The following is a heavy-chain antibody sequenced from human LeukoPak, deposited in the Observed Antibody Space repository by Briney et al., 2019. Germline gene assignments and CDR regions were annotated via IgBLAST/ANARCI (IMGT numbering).Heavy chain of an antibody. CDR1: GGSFSGYY. V-gene: IGHV4-34*01. J-gene: IGHJ4*02. CDR3: ARLEDGYGYGFDYFDY. CDR2: INHSGST. D-gene: IGHD5-18*01. Sequence: SETLSLTCAVYGGSFSGYYWSWIRQPPGKGLEWIGEINHSGSTNYNPSLKSRVTISVDTSKNQFSLKLSSVTAADTAVYYCARLEDGYGYGFDYFDYWGQGTLVTVSS.